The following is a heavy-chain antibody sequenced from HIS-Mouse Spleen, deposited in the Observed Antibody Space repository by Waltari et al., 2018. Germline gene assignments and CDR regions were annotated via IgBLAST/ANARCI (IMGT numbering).Heavy chain of an antibody. D-gene: IGHD1-26*01. Sequence: QVQLVESGGGVVQPGRSLRLSCAASGFTFSSYGCHWVRQAPGKGLGLVAVISYDGSNKYYADSVKGRFTISRDNSKNTLYLQMNSLRAEDTAVYYCVVSGSWGQGTMVTVSS. CDR1: GFTFSSYG. CDR2: ISYDGSNK. J-gene: IGHJ3*01. V-gene: IGHV3-30*03. CDR3: VVSGS.